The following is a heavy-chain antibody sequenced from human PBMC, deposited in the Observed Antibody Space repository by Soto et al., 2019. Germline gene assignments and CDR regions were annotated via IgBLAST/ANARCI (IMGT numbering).Heavy chain of an antibody. CDR2: ITSDYTT. Sequence: SLRLSCVASGFNVFSYAMSWVRQAPGKGLEWVSGITSDYTTYYADSVRGRFTISRDNSMNTLYLQMNSLTVEDTAVYYCAKDFYGRATFDYWGQGTPVTVSS. V-gene: IGHV3-23*01. D-gene: IGHD3-10*01. CDR3: AKDFYGRATFDY. CDR1: GFNVFSYA. J-gene: IGHJ4*02.